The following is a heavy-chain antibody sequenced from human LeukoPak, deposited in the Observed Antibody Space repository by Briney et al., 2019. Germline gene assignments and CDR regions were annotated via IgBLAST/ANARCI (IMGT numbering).Heavy chain of an antibody. J-gene: IGHJ5*02. Sequence: PSETLSLTCTVSGGSFSSGSYYWSRLRQPPGQGLEWFGYIYYSGSTNYNPSLKSRVTISVDTNKYQFLQKLSSVTAADTAVYYCARAPGYGVHWFDPWGQGTLVTGSS. V-gene: IGHV4-61*01. D-gene: IGHD5-12*01. CDR2: IYYSGST. CDR3: ARAPGYGVHWFDP. CDR1: GGSFSSGSYY.